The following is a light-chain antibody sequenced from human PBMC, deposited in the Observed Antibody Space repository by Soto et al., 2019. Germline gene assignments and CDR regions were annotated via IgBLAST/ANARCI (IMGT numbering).Light chain of an antibody. CDR3: CSYTSSSTYV. CDR2: DVS. V-gene: IGLV2-14*01. Sequence: QPVLTQPASVSGHSGQSTTISCTGTRSDVGGYNYVSWYQQHPGKAPKLMIYDVSNRPSGVSNRFSGSKSGNTASLTISGLQAEDEADYYCCSYTSSSTYVFGTGTKVTVL. J-gene: IGLJ1*01. CDR1: RSDVGGYNY.